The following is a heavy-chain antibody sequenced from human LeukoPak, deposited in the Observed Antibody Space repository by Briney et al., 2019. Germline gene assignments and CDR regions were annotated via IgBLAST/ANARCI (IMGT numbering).Heavy chain of an antibody. V-gene: IGHV3-21*01. CDR2: ISSSSSYI. CDR1: GFTCSSYS. CDR3: ARAYDFWSGYYNGYYYYGMDV. J-gene: IGHJ6*02. D-gene: IGHD3-3*01. Sequence: GGSLRLSCAASGFTCSSYSMNWVRQAPGKGLEWVSSISSSSSYIYYADSVKGRFTISRDNAKNSLYLQMNSLRAEDTAVYYCARAYDFWSGYYNGYYYYGMDVWGQGTTVTVSS.